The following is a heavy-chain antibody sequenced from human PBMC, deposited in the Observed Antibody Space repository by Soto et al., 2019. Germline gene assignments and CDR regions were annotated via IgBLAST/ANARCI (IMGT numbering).Heavy chain of an antibody. V-gene: IGHV1-24*01. CDR1: GYTLTELS. Sequence: QVQLVQSGAEVKKPGASVKVSCKVSGYTLTELSMHWVRQAPGKGLEWMGGFDPEDGETIYAQEFQGRVTMTEDTSTDTAYMELSSLRSEDTAVYYCATAYGFNSGYDYYFDYWGQGTLVTVSS. CDR2: FDPEDGET. CDR3: ATAYGFNSGYDYYFDY. D-gene: IGHD5-12*01. J-gene: IGHJ4*02.